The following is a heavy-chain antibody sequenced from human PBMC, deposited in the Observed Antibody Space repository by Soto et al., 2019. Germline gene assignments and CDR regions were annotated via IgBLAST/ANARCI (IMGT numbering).Heavy chain of an antibody. J-gene: IGHJ4*02. CDR3: ARGYYYGSGSYVDY. CDR2: ISTYNGNT. CDR1: GYSFTSYG. V-gene: IGHV1-18*01. D-gene: IGHD3-10*01. Sequence: QVQLVQSGAEVKKPGASVTVSCKASGYSFTSYGITWVRQAPGQGLEWMGGISTYNGNTKYVQKFQDRVAMTTDTSTSTAYMELRSLRSDDTAVYYCARGYYYGSGSYVDYWGQGTLVTVSS.